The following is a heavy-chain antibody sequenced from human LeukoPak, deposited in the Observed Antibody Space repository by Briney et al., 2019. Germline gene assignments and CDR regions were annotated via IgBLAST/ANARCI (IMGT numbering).Heavy chain of an antibody. CDR1: GGSISSGGYS. CDR2: IYHSGST. CDR3: ARERDVVVPAAPLIGFDP. J-gene: IGHJ5*02. Sequence: SETLSLTCAVSGGSISSGGYSWSWIRQPPGKGLEWIGYIYHSGSTYYNPSLKSRVTISVDRSKNQFSLKLSSVTAADTAVYYCARERDVVVPAAPLIGFDPWGQGTLVTVSS. V-gene: IGHV4-30-2*01. D-gene: IGHD2-2*01.